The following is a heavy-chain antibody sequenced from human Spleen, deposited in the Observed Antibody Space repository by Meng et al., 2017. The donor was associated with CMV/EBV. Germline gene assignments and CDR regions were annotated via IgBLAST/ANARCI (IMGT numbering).Heavy chain of an antibody. V-gene: IGHV4-34*01. D-gene: IGHD5-18*01. Sequence: QVQLQQWGAGLLKPSETLSLTCAVYGGSFSGYYWSWIRQPPGKGLEWIGEINHSGSTNYNPSLKSRVTISVDTSKNQFSLKLSSVTAADTAVYYCARDPVTTYYFDYWGQGTLVTRLL. CDR2: INHSGST. CDR3: ARDPVTTYYFDY. CDR1: GGSFSGYY. J-gene: IGHJ4*02.